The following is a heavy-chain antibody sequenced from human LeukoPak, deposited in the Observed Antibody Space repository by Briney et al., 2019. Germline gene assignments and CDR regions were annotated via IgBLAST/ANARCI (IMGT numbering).Heavy chain of an antibody. V-gene: IGHV1-2*02. D-gene: IGHD3-10*01. CDR1: GYTFSGYY. Sequence: ASVKVSCKASGYTFSGYYMHWVRQAPGQGLEWMGWINPKSGGTNEAQKFHDRVTMTRDTSIRTAYMEVSRLRSDDTAVYYCARDLRRDTSGKWGGSGFDPWGQGTLVTVSS. J-gene: IGHJ5*02. CDR2: INPKSGGT. CDR3: ARDLRRDTSGKWGGSGFDP.